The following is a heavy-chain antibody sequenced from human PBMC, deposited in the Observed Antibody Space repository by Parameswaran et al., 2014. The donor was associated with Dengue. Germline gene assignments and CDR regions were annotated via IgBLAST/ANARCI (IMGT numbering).Heavy chain of an antibody. J-gene: IGHJ4*02. Sequence: PGKGLEWIGEIYHSGSTNYNPSLKSRVTISVDKSKNQFSLKLSSVTAADTAVYYCARTYIIFGVAQYFDYWGQGTLVTVSS. V-gene: IGHV4-4*02. D-gene: IGHD3-3*02. CDR2: IYHSGST. CDR3: ARTYIIFGVAQYFDY.